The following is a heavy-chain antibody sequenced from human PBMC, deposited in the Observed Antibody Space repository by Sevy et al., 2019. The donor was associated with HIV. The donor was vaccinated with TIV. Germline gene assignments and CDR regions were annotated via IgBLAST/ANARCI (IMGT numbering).Heavy chain of an antibody. CDR3: ARDKTILEGRYGMDV. CDR2: ISSGSGYL. D-gene: IGHD3-3*01. Sequence: GGYLRLSCAASGFSFSDYNMNWVRQAPGKGLEWVSFISSGSGYLNYADPMKGRFTISRDNAKNSLYLQLNSLRAEDTAVYYCARDKTILEGRYGMDVWGQGTTVTVSS. V-gene: IGHV3-21*01. CDR1: GFSFSDYN. J-gene: IGHJ6*02.